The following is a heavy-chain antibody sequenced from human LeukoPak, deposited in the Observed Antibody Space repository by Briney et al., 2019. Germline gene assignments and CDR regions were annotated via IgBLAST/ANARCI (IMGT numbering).Heavy chain of an antibody. Sequence: PSETLSLTCAVSGGSISSGGYSWSWIRQPPGKGLEWIGYIYHSGSTYYNSSLKSRVTISVDRSKNQFSLKLSSVTAADTAVYYCARGRGIPMVRGSTPYYFDYWGQGTLVTVSS. J-gene: IGHJ4*02. V-gene: IGHV4-30-2*01. CDR3: ARGRGIPMVRGSTPYYFDY. CDR1: GGSISSGGYS. D-gene: IGHD3-10*01. CDR2: IYHSGST.